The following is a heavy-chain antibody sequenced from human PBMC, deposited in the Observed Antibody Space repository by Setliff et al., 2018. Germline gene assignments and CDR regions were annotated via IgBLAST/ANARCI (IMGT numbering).Heavy chain of an antibody. V-gene: IGHV1-46*01. J-gene: IGHJ4*02. CDR3: ARGSVEYSRGWYYFDY. CDR1: GYTLTNYY. D-gene: IGHD6-19*01. Sequence: WASVKVSCKASGYTLTNYYMHWVRQAPGQGLEWMGIINPSGGSTSYAQKFQGRLTIITDESTNTAFMQLSSLRSEDTAVYYCARGSVEYSRGWYYFDYWAQGTLVTVSS. CDR2: INPSGGST.